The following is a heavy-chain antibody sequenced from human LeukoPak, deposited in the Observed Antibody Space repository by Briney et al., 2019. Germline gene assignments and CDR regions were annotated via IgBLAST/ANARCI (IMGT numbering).Heavy chain of an antibody. Sequence: ASVKVSCKASGYTFTNYGISWVRQAPGQGLEWMGWIGAYNGNTNYAQKLQGRVTMTTDTSTSTAYMELRSLRSDDTAVYYCARDMVRGVIDDYWGQGTLVTVSS. CDR2: IGAYNGNT. CDR1: GYTFTNYG. J-gene: IGHJ4*02. D-gene: IGHD3-10*01. CDR3: ARDMVRGVIDDY. V-gene: IGHV1-18*01.